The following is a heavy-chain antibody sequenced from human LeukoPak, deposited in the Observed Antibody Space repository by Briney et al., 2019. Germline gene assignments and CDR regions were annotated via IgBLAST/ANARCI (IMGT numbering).Heavy chain of an antibody. CDR3: ARGRVGATIKGAFDI. Sequence: ASVKVSCKASGYTFTSYGISWVRQAPGQGLEWMGWISAYNGNTNYAQKLQGRVTMTTDTSTSTAYMELRSLRSDDTAVYYCARGRVGATIKGAFDIWGQGTMVTVSS. CDR1: GYTFTSYG. CDR2: ISAYNGNT. V-gene: IGHV1-18*01. J-gene: IGHJ3*02. D-gene: IGHD1-26*01.